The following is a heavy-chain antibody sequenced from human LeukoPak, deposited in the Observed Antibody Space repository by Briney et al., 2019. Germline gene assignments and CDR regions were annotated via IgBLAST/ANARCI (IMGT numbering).Heavy chain of an antibody. V-gene: IGHV1-46*01. CDR2: INPSGGST. Sequence: ASVKVSCKASGYTFTSYYMHWVRQAPGQGLEWMGIINPSGGSTSYAQKFQGRVAMTRDTSTSTVYMELSSLRSEDTAVYYCARGEYSNGYPYRLDSWGQGTLVTVSS. D-gene: IGHD3-16*01. CDR1: GYTFTSYY. CDR3: ARGEYSNGYPYRLDS. J-gene: IGHJ4*02.